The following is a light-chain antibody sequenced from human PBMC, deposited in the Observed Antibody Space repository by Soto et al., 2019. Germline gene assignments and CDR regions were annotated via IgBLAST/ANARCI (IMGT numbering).Light chain of an antibody. CDR3: QQFNTYPLP. CDR1: QSISSR. Sequence: DIQMTQSPSTLSAFLGDRVTITCRASQSISSRLAWYQQKPGKAPKFLIYDASSLESGVPSRFSGSRSGTQFTLTLTRLQPDDSATYSCQQFNTYPLPFGGRTKVAIK. CDR2: DAS. V-gene: IGKV1-5*01. J-gene: IGKJ4*01.